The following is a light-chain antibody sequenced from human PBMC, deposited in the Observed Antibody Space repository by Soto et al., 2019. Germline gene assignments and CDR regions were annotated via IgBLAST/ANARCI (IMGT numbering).Light chain of an antibody. V-gene: IGKV3D-15*01. CDR1: QNIDNN. CDR3: QQYNNWPPLT. Sequence: EKVMTQSPATLSVSPGDRVTLSCRASQNIDNNLAWYQQRPGQPPRLLIYGASTRANGIPARFSGSGSGTEFTLTISSLQSEDFAVYCCQQYNNWPPLTFGGGTKVEIK. J-gene: IGKJ4*01. CDR2: GAS.